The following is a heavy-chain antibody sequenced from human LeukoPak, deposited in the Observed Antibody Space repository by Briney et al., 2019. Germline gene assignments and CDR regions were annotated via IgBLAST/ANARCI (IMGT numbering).Heavy chain of an antibody. V-gene: IGHV1-24*01. CDR2: FDPEDGET. CDR3: ATTTYYYGSGASKYMDV. CDR1: GYTLTELS. J-gene: IGHJ6*02. D-gene: IGHD3-10*01. Sequence: ASVKVSCKVSGYTLTELSMHWVRQAPGKGLEWMGGFDPEDGETIYAQKFQGRVTMTEDTSTDTAYMELSSLGSEDTAVYYCATTTYYYGSGASKYMDVWGQGTTVTVSS.